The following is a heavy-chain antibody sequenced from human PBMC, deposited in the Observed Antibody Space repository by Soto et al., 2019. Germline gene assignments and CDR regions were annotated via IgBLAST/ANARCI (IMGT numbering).Heavy chain of an antibody. D-gene: IGHD3-22*01. CDR3: ARDGTYYYDSSGYPRGNWFDP. Sequence: ASVKVSCKASGYTFTSYGISWVRQAPGQGLEWMGWISAYNGNTNYAQKLQGRVTMTTDTSTSTAYMELRSLRSDDTAVYYCARDGTYYYDSSGYPRGNWFDPWGQGTLVTVSS. J-gene: IGHJ5*02. V-gene: IGHV1-18*01. CDR2: ISAYNGNT. CDR1: GYTFTSYG.